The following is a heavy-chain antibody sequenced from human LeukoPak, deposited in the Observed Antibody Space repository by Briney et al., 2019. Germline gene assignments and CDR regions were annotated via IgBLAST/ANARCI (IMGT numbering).Heavy chain of an antibody. V-gene: IGHV3-15*01. CDR2: IKSKTDGGAT. D-gene: IGHD2-15*01. J-gene: IGHJ5*02. Sequence: GGSLRLSCAASGFTFSNAWRDWVGQAPGKGREWGGRIKSKTDGGATDYAAPVKGRFSISRDDAKNRVYLQMNSLKTEGIAGDYCSTWHHSSGSCYTSWGQGTLVTVSS. CDR3: STWHHSSGSCYTS. CDR1: GFTFSNAW.